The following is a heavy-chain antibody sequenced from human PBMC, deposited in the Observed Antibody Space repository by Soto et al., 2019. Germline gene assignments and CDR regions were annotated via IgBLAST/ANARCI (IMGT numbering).Heavy chain of an antibody. CDR3: TRHFSRGYYIVDY. CDR2: IRSKANSYAT. D-gene: IGHD3-3*01. J-gene: IGHJ4*02. Sequence: EVQLVESGGGLVQPGGSLKLSCAASGFTFSGSAMHWVRQASGKGLEWVGRIRSKANSYATAYAASVKGRFTSSRDDSKNTAYLQMNSLKTEDTAVYDCTRHFSRGYYIVDYWGQGALVTVSS. CDR1: GFTFSGSA. V-gene: IGHV3-73*01.